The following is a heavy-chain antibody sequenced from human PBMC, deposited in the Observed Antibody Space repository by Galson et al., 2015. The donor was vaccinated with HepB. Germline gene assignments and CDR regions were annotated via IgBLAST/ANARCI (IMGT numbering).Heavy chain of an antibody. V-gene: IGHV1-46*01. J-gene: IGHJ4*02. D-gene: IGHD2-2*01. CDR3: ARRLGYCSRTNCYQYFDY. Sequence: SVKVSCKASGYTFTTSYYIHWVRQAPGQGLEWMGIINPSGGITNYAQKFQGRVTMTRDTSTSTVFMELSSLRYEDTAIYYCARRLGYCSRTNCYQYFDYWGQGTLVTVSS. CDR2: INPSGGIT. CDR1: GYTFTTSYY.